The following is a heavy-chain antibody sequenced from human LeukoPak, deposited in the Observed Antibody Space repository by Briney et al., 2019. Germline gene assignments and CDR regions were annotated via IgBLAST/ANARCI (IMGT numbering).Heavy chain of an antibody. Sequence: GGSLRLSCTASGFTFSGYWMRWVRQVPRKGLEWVARTNRDETSTTYADSVKGRFTISRDNAKNTLSLEMNSLRAEDTAVYYCSRVRDGGAADFWGQGTLVTVSS. CDR2: TNRDETST. D-gene: IGHD4-23*01. J-gene: IGHJ4*02. V-gene: IGHV3-74*01. CDR3: SRVRDGGAADF. CDR1: GFTFSGYW.